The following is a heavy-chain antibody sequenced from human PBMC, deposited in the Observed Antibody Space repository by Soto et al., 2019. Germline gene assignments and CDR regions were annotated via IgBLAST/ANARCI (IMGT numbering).Heavy chain of an antibody. D-gene: IGHD6-19*01. Sequence: GASVKVSCKASGYSVTGYYMHWVRQAPGQGLEWMGWINPNSGGTNYAQKFQGWVTITRDTSISTAYMELSRLRSDDTAVYYCARDRQWLVFLPPEYTHIRGQGPIVTVSS. V-gene: IGHV1-2*04. CDR1: GYSVTGYY. J-gene: IGHJ3*02. CDR2: INPNSGGT. CDR3: ARDRQWLVFLPPEYTHI.